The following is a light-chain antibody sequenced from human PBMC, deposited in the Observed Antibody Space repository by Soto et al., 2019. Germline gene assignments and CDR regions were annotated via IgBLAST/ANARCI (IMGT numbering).Light chain of an antibody. J-gene: IGLJ3*02. V-gene: IGLV2-14*03. CDR3: SSYTSSLTWV. CDR2: EVN. CDR1: SSEVGSYNY. Sequence: QSALTQPASVSGSPGQSITISCTGTSSEVGSYNYVSWYQQDPGKAPKLIIYEVNNRPSGVSDRFSGSKSGNTASLTISGLQAEDEADYYCSSYTSSLTWVFGGGTKLTVL.